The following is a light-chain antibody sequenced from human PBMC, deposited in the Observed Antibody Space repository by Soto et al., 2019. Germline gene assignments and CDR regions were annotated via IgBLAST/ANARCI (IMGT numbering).Light chain of an antibody. CDR3: QQYNNWPLT. CDR1: QNLSRY. V-gene: IGKV3-15*01. CDR2: GAS. J-gene: IGKJ5*01. Sequence: EVVLTQSPGTLSLSPGARASLSCRASQNLSRYFLAWYQHKPGQAPRLLISGASRRAAGIPARFSGSGSGTEFTLTISSLQSEDFAVYYCQQYNNWPLTFGQGTRLEIK.